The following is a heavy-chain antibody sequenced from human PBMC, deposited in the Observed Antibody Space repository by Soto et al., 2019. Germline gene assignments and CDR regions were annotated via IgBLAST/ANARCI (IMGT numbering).Heavy chain of an antibody. CDR1: GLTVSGNC. J-gene: IGHJ4*02. D-gene: IGHD7-27*01. Sequence: EVQLVESGGGLIHPGGSLRLSCAASGLTVSGNCMGWVRQSPGKGLEWVSGIYSDGSTIYADSVKGRFTIFRDNSKNTLYLQTDSLRAEDTAVYHCARASSRWGSEAAYWGQETLVTVSS. V-gene: IGHV3-53*01. CDR3: ARASSRWGSEAAY. CDR2: IYSDGST.